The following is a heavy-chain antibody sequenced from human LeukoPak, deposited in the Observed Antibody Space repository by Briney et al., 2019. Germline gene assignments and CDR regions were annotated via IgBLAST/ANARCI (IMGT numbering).Heavy chain of an antibody. J-gene: IGHJ4*02. D-gene: IGHD3-10*01. CDR1: GGSISSYY. CDR3: ARGSPYSGSGSYFGY. CDR2: IFYSGSP. V-gene: IGHV4-59*01. Sequence: PSETLSLTCTVSGGSISSYYWSWIRQPPGKGLEWIANIFYSGSPNYNPSLKSRVTILVDTSRNHISLKLSSVTAADTAVYYCARGSPYSGSGSYFGYWGQGTLVTVSS.